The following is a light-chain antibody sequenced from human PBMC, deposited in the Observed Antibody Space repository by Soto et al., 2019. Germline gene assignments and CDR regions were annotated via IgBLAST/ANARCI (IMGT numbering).Light chain of an antibody. Sequence: QSVLPQPPSASGTPGQRVTLSCSGSSSSIGSNTVNWYQQLPGTAPKLLIYSNNQRPSGVPDRFSGSKSGTSASLAISGLQAEDEADYYCAEWDDSLNGVVFGGGTKVTVL. CDR2: SNN. V-gene: IGLV1-44*01. J-gene: IGLJ2*01. CDR3: AEWDDSLNGVV. CDR1: SSSIGSNT.